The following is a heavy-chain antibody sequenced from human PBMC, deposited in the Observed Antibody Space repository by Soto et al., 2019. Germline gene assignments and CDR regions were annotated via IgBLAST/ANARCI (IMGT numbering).Heavy chain of an antibody. J-gene: IGHJ4*02. D-gene: IGHD3-22*01. CDR2: MNPNSGNT. V-gene: IGHV1-8*01. CDR1: GYTFTSYY. Sequence: ASVKVSCKASGYTFTSYYINWVRQATGQGLEWMGWMNPNSGNTGYAQKFQGRVIMTRNTSISTAYMELSSLRSEDTAVYYCARVPRSYYDSSGYPGPYYFDYWGQGTLVTVSS. CDR3: ARVPRSYYDSSGYPGPYYFDY.